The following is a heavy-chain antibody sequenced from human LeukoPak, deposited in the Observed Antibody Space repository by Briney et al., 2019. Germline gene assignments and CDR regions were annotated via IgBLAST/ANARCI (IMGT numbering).Heavy chain of an antibody. CDR1: GGSFSGYY. D-gene: IGHD3-3*01. V-gene: IGHV4-34*01. J-gene: IGHJ5*02. CDR2: INHSGST. CDR3: ARANYDFWSGSQRYWFDP. Sequence: PSETLSLTCAVYGGSFSGYYWSWIRQPPGKGLEWIGEINHSGSTNYNPSLKSRVTISVDRSKNQFSLKLSSVTAADTAVYYCARANYDFWSGSQRYWFDPWGQGTLVTVSS.